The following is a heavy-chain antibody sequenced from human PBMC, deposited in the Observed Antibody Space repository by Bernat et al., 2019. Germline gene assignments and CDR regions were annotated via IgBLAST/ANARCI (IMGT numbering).Heavy chain of an antibody. CDR2: IIPILGIA. V-gene: IGHV1-69*04. J-gene: IGHJ3*02. D-gene: IGHD2-21*02. CDR1: GGTFSSYA. CDR3: ARSKRNPYCGADCLDVFDI. Sequence: QVQLVQSGAEVKKPGSSVKVSCNASGGTFSSYAISWVRQAPGQGPEWMGRIIPILGIANYGQKLQGRVTITADKSTSTAYMERSSLRSEDTAVYYGARSKRNPYCGADCLDVFDIWDQGTMVTVSS.